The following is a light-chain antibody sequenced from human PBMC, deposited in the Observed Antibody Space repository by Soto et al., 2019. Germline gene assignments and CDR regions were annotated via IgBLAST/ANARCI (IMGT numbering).Light chain of an antibody. CDR3: LLSYGGASWV. J-gene: IGLJ3*02. CDR2: DTS. V-gene: IGLV7-46*01. CDR1: TGAVTSGHY. Sequence: QAVVTQEPSLTVSPGGTVTLTCGSSTGAVTSGHYPYWFQQKPGQAPRTLIYDTSNTHSWTPARFSGSLLGGKAALPLSGAQPEDEAEYYCLLSYGGASWVFGGGTKLTVL.